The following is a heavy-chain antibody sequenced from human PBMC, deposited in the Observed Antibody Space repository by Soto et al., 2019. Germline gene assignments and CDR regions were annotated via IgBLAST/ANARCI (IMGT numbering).Heavy chain of an antibody. CDR3: STEHYGSGSYYY. Sequence: GGSLRLSCAASGFTFSNAWMSWVRQAPGKGLEWVGRIKSKTDGGTTDYAAPVKGRFTISRDDSKNTLYLQMNSLKTEDTAVYYCSTEHYGSGSYYYWGQGTLVTVSS. CDR2: IKSKTDGGTT. J-gene: IGHJ4*02. D-gene: IGHD3-10*01. V-gene: IGHV3-15*01. CDR1: GFTFSNAW.